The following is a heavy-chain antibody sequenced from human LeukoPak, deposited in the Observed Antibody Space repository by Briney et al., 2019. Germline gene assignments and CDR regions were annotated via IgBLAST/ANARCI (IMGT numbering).Heavy chain of an antibody. CDR1: GFTVSSNY. D-gene: IGHD3-10*01. CDR2: IYSGGST. V-gene: IGHV3-53*01. J-gene: IGHJ6*03. CDR3: ARGNYGSGSPYYYYYVDV. Sequence: QPGGSLRLSCAASGFTVSSNYMSWVRQAPGKGLEWVSVIYSGGSTHYADSVKGRFTISRDNSKNTLYLQMNSLRAEDTAVYYCARGNYGSGSPYYYYYVDVWGKGTTVTVSS.